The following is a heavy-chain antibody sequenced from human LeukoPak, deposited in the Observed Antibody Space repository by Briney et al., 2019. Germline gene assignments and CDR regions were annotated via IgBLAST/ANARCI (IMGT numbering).Heavy chain of an antibody. J-gene: IGHJ4*02. Sequence: PGGSLRLSCAASGFTFSNYALHWVRQAPGKGLEWVAVISYDDTNKYYVDSVKGRFTISRDNSKNTLYLQMNSLRVEDTAVYYCARDSSMLRGPLVIYYFDFWGQGTLVTVSS. CDR2: ISYDDTNK. D-gene: IGHD3-10*01. CDR1: GFTFSNYA. V-gene: IGHV3-30*04. CDR3: ARDSSMLRGPLVIYYFDF.